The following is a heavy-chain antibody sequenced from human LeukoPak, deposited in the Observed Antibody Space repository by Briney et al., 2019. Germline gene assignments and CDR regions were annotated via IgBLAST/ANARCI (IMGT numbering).Heavy chain of an antibody. V-gene: IGHV3-33*01. CDR1: GFTFSSYG. Sequence: GGSLRLSCAASGFTFSSYGMHWVRQAPGKGLEWVAVIWYDGSNKYYADSVKGRFTISRDNSKNTLYLQMNSLRAEDTAVYYCARDHDSSGWSAYYYYGMDVWGQGTTVTVSS. CDR3: ARDHDSSGWSAYYYYGMDV. D-gene: IGHD6-19*01. CDR2: IWYDGSNK. J-gene: IGHJ6*02.